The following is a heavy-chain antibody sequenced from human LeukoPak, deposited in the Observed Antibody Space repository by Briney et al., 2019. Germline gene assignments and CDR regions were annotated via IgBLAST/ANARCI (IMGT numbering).Heavy chain of an antibody. Sequence: PGGSLRLSCAASECTFSSYSMNWVRQAPGEGLEWVSVISSSGGTTYYADSVKGRFTISRDNSKNTLYLQMNSLRAEGTAVYYCAREAGPSGAFDIWGQGTMVTVSS. CDR2: ISSSGGTT. CDR3: AREAGPSGAFDI. V-gene: IGHV3-23*01. D-gene: IGHD6-19*01. J-gene: IGHJ3*02. CDR1: ECTFSSYS.